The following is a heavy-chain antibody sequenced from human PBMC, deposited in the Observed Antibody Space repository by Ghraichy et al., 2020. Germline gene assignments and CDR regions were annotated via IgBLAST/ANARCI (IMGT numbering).Heavy chain of an antibody. Sequence: GGSLRLSCAASGFTFSSSAIHWVRQPPGKGLEWVAVVSYDASKNFYADSVKGRFTISRDNSNNTLSLQMGSLRPEDTAVYYCARGGGYSGPGYCGQGTLVTVSS. CDR3: ARGGGYSGPGY. D-gene: IGHD5-12*01. J-gene: IGHJ4*02. CDR2: VSYDASKN. CDR1: GFTFSSSA. V-gene: IGHV3-30*04.